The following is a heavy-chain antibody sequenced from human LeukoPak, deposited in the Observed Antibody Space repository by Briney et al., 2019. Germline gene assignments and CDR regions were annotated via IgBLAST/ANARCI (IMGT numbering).Heavy chain of an antibody. J-gene: IGHJ4*02. CDR3: TTGLLGT. D-gene: IGHD1-1*01. CDR2: IKSKPDGGTT. Sequence: GGSLRLSCAASGFTFSNAWMTWARQAPGKGLEWVGRIKSKPDGGTTEYTAPVKGRFTISRDDSRNTLYLQMSSLKTEDTAVYYCTTGLLGTWGQGIMVTVSS. V-gene: IGHV3-15*01. CDR1: GFTFSNAW.